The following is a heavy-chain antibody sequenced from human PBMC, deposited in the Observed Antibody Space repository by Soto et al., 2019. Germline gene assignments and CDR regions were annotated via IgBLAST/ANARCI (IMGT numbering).Heavy chain of an antibody. Sequence: QVQLVESGGGVVQPGRSLRLSCAASGFTFSSYAMHWVRQAPGKGLEWVAVISYDGSNKYYADSVKGRFTISRDNSKNTLYVQMNSLRAEDTAVYYCARDGGRGSSWYAWYFDLWGRGTLVTVSS. CDR3: ARDGGRGSSWYAWYFDL. D-gene: IGHD6-13*01. CDR1: GFTFSSYA. J-gene: IGHJ2*01. CDR2: ISYDGSNK. V-gene: IGHV3-30-3*01.